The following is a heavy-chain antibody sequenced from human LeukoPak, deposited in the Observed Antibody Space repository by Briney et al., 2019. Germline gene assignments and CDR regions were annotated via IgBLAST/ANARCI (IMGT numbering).Heavy chain of an antibody. CDR3: ARVGEVVVITYYFDY. CDR2: ISGSGGST. CDR1: GFTFSSYA. Sequence: GGSLRLSCAASGFTFSSYAMSWVRQAPGKGLEWVSAISGSGGSTYYADSVKGRFTISRDNSKNTLYLQMNSLRAEDTAVYYCARVGEVVVITYYFDYWGQGTLVTVSS. V-gene: IGHV3-23*01. D-gene: IGHD3-22*01. J-gene: IGHJ4*02.